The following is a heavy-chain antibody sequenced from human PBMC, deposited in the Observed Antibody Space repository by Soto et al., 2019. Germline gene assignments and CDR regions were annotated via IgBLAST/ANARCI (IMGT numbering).Heavy chain of an antibody. Sequence: QVQLQQWGAGLLKPSETLSLTCAVYGGSFSGYYWSWIRQPPGKGLEWIGEINHSGSTNYNPSLKSRVTLXADXSXTQFSLKLSSVTAADTAVYYCARRVAVAGFAEYFQHWGQGTLVTVSS. D-gene: IGHD6-19*01. CDR2: INHSGST. V-gene: IGHV4-34*01. CDR3: ARRVAVAGFAEYFQH. CDR1: GGSFSGYY. J-gene: IGHJ1*01.